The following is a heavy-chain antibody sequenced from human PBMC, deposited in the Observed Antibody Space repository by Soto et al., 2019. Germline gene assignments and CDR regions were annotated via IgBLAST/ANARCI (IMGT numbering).Heavy chain of an antibody. V-gene: IGHV1-18*01. J-gene: IGHJ5*02. Sequence: ASAKVSCKASGYTFTSYGISWVRQAPGQGLEWMGWISAYNGNTNYAQKLQGRVTMTTDTSTSTAYMELRSLRTDDTAEYYGARDSGYDSWFDPWGQGTLVTVSS. D-gene: IGHD5-12*01. CDR2: ISAYNGNT. CDR1: GYTFTSYG. CDR3: ARDSGYDSWFDP.